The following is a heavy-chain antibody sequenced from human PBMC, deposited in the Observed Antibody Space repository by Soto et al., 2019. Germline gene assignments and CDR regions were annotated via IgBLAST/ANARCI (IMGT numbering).Heavy chain of an antibody. CDR2: VSTSGRST. V-gene: IGHV3-64D*06. CDR1: GFIFSEST. D-gene: IGHD3-16*01. J-gene: IGHJ4*02. CDR3: VKQAHGWDGVGFDY. Sequence: GGSLRLSCSASGFIFSESTIYWVRQIPGKGLEAISAVSTSGRSTYYADSVKDRFTISRDNSKNTLFLQMGSLRPEDTAIYYCVKQAHGWDGVGFDYWGQGTQVTVSS.